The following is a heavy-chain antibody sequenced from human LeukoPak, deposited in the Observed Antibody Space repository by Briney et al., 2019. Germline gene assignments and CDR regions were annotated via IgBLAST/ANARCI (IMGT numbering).Heavy chain of an antibody. CDR2: IYTSGST. V-gene: IGHV4-4*07. J-gene: IGHJ5*02. D-gene: IGHD6-13*01. CDR3: ARGRQQLVLRWFDP. CDR1: GGSISSYY. Sequence: SETLSLTCTVSGGSISSYYWSWIRQPAGKGLEWIGRIYTSGSTNYNPSLKSRVTMSVDTSKNQFSLKLSSVTAADTAVYYCARGRQQLVLRWFDPWGQGTLVTVSS.